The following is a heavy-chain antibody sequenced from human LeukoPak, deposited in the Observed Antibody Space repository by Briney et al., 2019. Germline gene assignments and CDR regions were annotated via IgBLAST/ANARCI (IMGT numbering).Heavy chain of an antibody. V-gene: IGHV4-39*07. CDR3: ARNGDYSMDY. CDR1: GGSISSGSYY. J-gene: IGHJ4*02. D-gene: IGHD2-15*01. Sequence: SETLSLTCTVSGGSISSGSYYWGWIRQPPGKGLEWIGSIYYSGSTYYNPSLKSRVTISVDTSKNQFSLKLSSVTAADTAVYYCARNGDYSMDYWGQGTLVTVSS. CDR2: IYYSGST.